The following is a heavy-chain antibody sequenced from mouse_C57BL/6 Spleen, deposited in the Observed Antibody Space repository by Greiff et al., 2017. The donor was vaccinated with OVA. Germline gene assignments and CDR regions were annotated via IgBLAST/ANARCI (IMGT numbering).Heavy chain of an antibody. D-gene: IGHD1-1*01. V-gene: IGHV1-82*01. CDR1: GYAFSSSR. Sequence: QVQLKQSGPELVKPGASVKISCKASGYAFSSSRMNWVKQRPGKGLEWIGRIYPGDGDTNYNGKFKGKATLTADKSSSTAYMQLSSLTSEDSAVYFCAREGFTTGYYFDYWGQGTTLTVSS. CDR2: IYPGDGDT. J-gene: IGHJ2*01. CDR3: AREGFTTGYYFDY.